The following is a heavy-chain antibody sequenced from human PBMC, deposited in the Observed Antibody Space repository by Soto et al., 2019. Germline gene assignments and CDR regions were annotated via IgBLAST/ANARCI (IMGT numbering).Heavy chain of an antibody. Sequence: EVQLLESGGGLVQPGGSLRLSCAASGFTCSRHFMRWVRQAPGKGLEWVSGISTGGGSTAYADSVKGRFTISRDNDKNSLHLKRHRLMAEATAVYYCARNREIIVSSGSFDYWGQGTLVTVSS. J-gene: IGHJ4*02. V-gene: IGHV3-23*01. D-gene: IGHD1-26*01. CDR1: GFTCSRHF. CDR3: ARNREIIVSSGSFDY. CDR2: ISTGGGST.